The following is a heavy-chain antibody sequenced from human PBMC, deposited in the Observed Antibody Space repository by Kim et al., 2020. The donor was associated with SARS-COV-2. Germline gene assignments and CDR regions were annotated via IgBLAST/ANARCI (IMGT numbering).Heavy chain of an antibody. Sequence: SVKGRLTSSRDKGKNSLDLQMNSLRDEDTAVYYCAREWYSSSWYASYYFDYWGQGTLVTVSA. CDR3: AREWYSSSWYASYYFDY. D-gene: IGHD6-13*01. V-gene: IGHV3-48*02. J-gene: IGHJ4*02.